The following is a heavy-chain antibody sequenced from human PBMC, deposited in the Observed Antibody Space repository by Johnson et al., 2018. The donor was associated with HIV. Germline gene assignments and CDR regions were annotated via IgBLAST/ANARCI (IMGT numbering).Heavy chain of an antibody. V-gene: IGHV3-30*02. CDR3: ARVGRLPSTFDI. CDR1: GFTFSSYG. D-gene: IGHD3-16*01. Sequence: QMQLVESGGGVVQPGGSLRLSCAASGFTFSSYGMHWVRQAPGKGLEWVAFIRYDGSNKYYADSVKGRFTISRDNSKNTLYLQMNSLRAEDTAVYYCARVGRLPSTFDIWGQGTMVTVSS. CDR2: IRYDGSNK. J-gene: IGHJ3*02.